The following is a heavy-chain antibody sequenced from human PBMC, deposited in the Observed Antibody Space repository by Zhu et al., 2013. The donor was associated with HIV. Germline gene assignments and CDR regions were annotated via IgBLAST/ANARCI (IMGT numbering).Heavy chain of an antibody. D-gene: IGHD3-22*01. J-gene: IGHJ4*02. CDR3: ARPRVGVGAPAFGWAFDY. Sequence: QVQLVQSGAEVKKPGSSVKVSCKASGGTFSSYAISWVRQAPGQGLEWMGGIIPIFGTANYAQKFQGRVTITADESTSTAYMELSSLRSEDTAVYYCARPRVGVGAPAFGWAFDYWGQGTLVTVSS. CDR2: IIPIFGTA. CDR1: GGTFSSYA. V-gene: IGHV1-69*01.